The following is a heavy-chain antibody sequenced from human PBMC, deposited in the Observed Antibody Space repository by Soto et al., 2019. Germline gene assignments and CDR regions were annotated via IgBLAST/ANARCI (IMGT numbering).Heavy chain of an antibody. CDR2: IYPGDSDT. D-gene: IGHD2-15*01. Sequence: TVESLKISCKGSGYSFTSYWIGWVRQMPGKGLEWMGIIYPGDSDTKYSPSFQGQVTISADKSISTAYLQWSSLKASDTAMYYCARAIAGYCSGGSCKGGWFDPWGQGTLVTVSS. V-gene: IGHV5-51*01. CDR3: ARAIAGYCSGGSCKGGWFDP. J-gene: IGHJ5*02. CDR1: GYSFTSYW.